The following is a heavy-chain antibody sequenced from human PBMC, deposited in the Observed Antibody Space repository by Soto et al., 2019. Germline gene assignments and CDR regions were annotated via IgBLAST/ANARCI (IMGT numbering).Heavy chain of an antibody. CDR1: GGSFSGYY. Sequence: SETLSLTCAVYGGSFSGYYWSWIRQPPGKGLEWIGEINHSGSTNYNPSLKSRVTISVDTSKNQFSLRLSSVTAADTAVYYCARGGGYYYDSSGYYGDFDYWGQGTLVTVSS. CDR3: ARGGGYYYDSSGYYGDFDY. D-gene: IGHD3-22*01. V-gene: IGHV4-34*01. CDR2: INHSGST. J-gene: IGHJ4*02.